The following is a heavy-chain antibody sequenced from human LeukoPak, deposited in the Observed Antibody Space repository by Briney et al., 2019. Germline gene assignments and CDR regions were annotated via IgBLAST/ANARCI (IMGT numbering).Heavy chain of an antibody. J-gene: IGHJ5*02. Sequence: PGGSLRLSWAASGFTLSSFAMHSVRQAPGKGLEWVAVISYDGSNEYFAGSVKGLVTISRDNSKNTLYLQMNTLRAEETAVYYCARDRDYWWFDPWGQGTLVTVSS. CDR3: ARDRDYWWFDP. V-gene: IGHV3-30-3*01. D-gene: IGHD2-8*02. CDR1: GFTLSSFA. CDR2: ISYDGSNE.